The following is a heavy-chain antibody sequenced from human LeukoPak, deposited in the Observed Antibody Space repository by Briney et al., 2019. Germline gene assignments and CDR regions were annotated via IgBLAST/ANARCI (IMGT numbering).Heavy chain of an antibody. J-gene: IGHJ6*02. CDR2: ISSSSSYI. CDR1: GFTFSSYS. V-gene: IGHV3-21*01. CDR3: ARDSGELSYYYYYGMDV. Sequence: KPGGSLRLSCAASGFTFSSYSMNWVRQAPGKGLEWVSSISSSSSYIYYADSVKGRFTISRDNAKNSLYLQMNGLRAEDTAVYYCARDSGELSYYYYYGMDVWGQGTTVTVSS. D-gene: IGHD3-10*01.